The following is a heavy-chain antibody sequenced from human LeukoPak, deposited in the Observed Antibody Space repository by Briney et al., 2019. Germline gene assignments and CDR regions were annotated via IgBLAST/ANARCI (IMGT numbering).Heavy chain of an antibody. V-gene: IGHV4-31*03. CDR2: IYYSGST. CDR1: GGSISSGGYY. J-gene: IGHJ4*02. D-gene: IGHD6-6*01. Sequence: SQTLSLTCTVSGGSISSGGYYWSWIRQHPGKGLEWIGYIYYSGSTYYNPSLKSRVTISVDTSKNQFSLKLSSVTAADTAVYYCARQSIAARPIDYWGQGTLVTVSS. CDR3: ARQSIAARPIDY.